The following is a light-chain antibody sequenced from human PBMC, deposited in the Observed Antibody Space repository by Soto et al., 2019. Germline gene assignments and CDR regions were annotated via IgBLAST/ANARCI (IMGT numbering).Light chain of an antibody. J-gene: IGLJ3*02. CDR1: SSDVGGYDY. CDR2: EVH. V-gene: IGLV2-14*01. Sequence: QSALTQPASVSGSPGQSITISCTGTSSDVGGYDYVSWYQQHPGKAPKVVIYEVHARPSGVSNRFSGSKSGNTASLTISGLQSEDEADYYCSSYTSGSTRVVFGGGTKLTVL. CDR3: SSYTSGSTRVV.